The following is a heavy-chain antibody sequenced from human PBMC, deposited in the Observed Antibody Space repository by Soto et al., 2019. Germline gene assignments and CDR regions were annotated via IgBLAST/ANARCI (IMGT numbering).Heavy chain of an antibody. Sequence: EVQLVESGGGLVKPGGSLRLSCAASGFTFSSYSMNWVRQAPGKGLEWVSSISSSSSYIYYADSVKGRFTISRDNAKNSLYLQMNSLRAEDTAGYYCARDMVDIVATITLGYFDYWGQGTLVTVSS. V-gene: IGHV3-21*01. CDR3: ARDMVDIVATITLGYFDY. J-gene: IGHJ4*02. CDR1: GFTFSSYS. D-gene: IGHD5-12*01. CDR2: ISSSSSYI.